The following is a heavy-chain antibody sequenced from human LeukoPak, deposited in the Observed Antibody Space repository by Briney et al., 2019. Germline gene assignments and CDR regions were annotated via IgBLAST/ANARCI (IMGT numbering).Heavy chain of an antibody. Sequence: SETLSLTCTVSGDSISSFYWNWIRQPPVKGLEWIAYIKYSGSTNYNPSLKSRFTISIHTSKNQFSLKLSSVTAADTAVYYCAKQSPDSSGWYDFDYWGQGTLVTVSS. J-gene: IGHJ4*02. V-gene: IGHV4-59*08. CDR2: IKYSGST. D-gene: IGHD6-19*01. CDR3: AKQSPDSSGWYDFDY. CDR1: GDSISSFY.